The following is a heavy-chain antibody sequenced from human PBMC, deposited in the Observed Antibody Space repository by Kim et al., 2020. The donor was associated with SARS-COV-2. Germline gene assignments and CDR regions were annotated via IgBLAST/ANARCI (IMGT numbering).Heavy chain of an antibody. J-gene: IGHJ4*02. D-gene: IGHD2-2*03. Sequence: GGSLRLSCTTSGFTFTGYAMSWVRQAPGKGLEWVSSIDGSDGTTYYVDSVKGRFTISRDNSKNTLYLQMSTLRADDTAVYYCMKGGWGWIWEHGGQGTLVTVAS. V-gene: IGHV3-23*01. CDR2: IDGSDGTT. CDR3: MKGGWGWIWEH. CDR1: GFTFTGYA.